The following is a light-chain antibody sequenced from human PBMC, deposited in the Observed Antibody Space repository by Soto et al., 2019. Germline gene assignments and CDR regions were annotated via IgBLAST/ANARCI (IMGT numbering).Light chain of an antibody. CDR3: QQYGTSAGYT. V-gene: IGKV3-20*01. CDR1: QSVSSSN. J-gene: IGKJ2*01. CDR2: GAS. Sequence: EIVLTQSPGTLSLSPGERATLSGSASQSVSSSNLAWYQQKPGQAPRLLIYGASSRATGIPDRFSGSGSGTDFTLTISRLETEDFAVYYCQQYGTSAGYTFGQGTKLEIK.